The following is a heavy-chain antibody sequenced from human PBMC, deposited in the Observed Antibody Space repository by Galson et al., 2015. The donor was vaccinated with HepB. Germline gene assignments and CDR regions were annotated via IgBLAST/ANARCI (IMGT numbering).Heavy chain of an antibody. D-gene: IGHD5-18*01. J-gene: IGHJ4*02. CDR2: IYYSGGT. CDR3: ARERTDTSIISFPDS. Sequence: ETLSLTCTVSGGSVSSGSHYWSWIRQSPGKGLEWIGYIYYSGGTNYNPSLKSRVTISIDTSKNQFSLRLTSVTAGDTAVYCCARERTDTSIISFPDSWGQGTLVTVSS. CDR1: GGSVSSGSHY. V-gene: IGHV4-61*01.